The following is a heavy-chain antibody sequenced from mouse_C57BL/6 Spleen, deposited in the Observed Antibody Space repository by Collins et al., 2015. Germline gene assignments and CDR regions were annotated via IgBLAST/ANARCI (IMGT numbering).Heavy chain of an antibody. Sequence: DVQLQESGPGLVKPSQSLSLTCTVTGYSITSDYAWNWIRQFPGNKLEWMGYISYSGSTSYNPSLKSRISITRDTSKNQFFLQLNSVTTEDTATYYCARTYYDYGSWFAYWGQGTLVTVSA. CDR1: GYSITSDYA. D-gene: IGHD2-4*01. CDR2: ISYSGST. V-gene: IGHV3-2*02. CDR3: ARTYYDYGSWFAY. J-gene: IGHJ3*01.